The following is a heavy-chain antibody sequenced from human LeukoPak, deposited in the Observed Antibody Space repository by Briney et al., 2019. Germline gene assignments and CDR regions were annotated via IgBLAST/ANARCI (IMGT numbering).Heavy chain of an antibody. CDR2: ISYDGSNK. J-gene: IGHJ3*02. Sequence: PGRSLRLSCAASGFTFSSYAMHWVRQAPVKGLEWVAVISYDGSNKYYADSVKGRFTISRDNSKNTLYLQMNSLRAEDTAVYYCARIADSGYPHDALDIWGQGTMVTVSS. CDR1: GFTFSSYA. D-gene: IGHD5-12*01. CDR3: ARIADSGYPHDALDI. V-gene: IGHV3-30*04.